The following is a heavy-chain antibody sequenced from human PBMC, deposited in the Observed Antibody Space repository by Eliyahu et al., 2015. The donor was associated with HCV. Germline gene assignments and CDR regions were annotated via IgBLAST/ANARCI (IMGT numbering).Heavy chain of an antibody. CDR3: AKQSSPSGGYSDS. CDR1: GFTFSSYA. D-gene: IGHD1-26*01. J-gene: IGHJ4*02. Sequence: EVQLVESGGGLEQPGGSLRLXCXASGFTFSSYAMSWVRQAAGKGLERVSALSTSGDSTYYADSVKGRFTISRDNSKNTLYLQMNSLRAEDTAAYYCAKQSSPSGGYSDSWGQGTLVTVSS. V-gene: IGHV3-23*04. CDR2: LSTSGDST.